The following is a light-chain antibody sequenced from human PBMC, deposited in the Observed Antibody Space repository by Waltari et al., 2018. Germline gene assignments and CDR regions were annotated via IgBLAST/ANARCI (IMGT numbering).Light chain of an antibody. CDR2: NND. Sequence: QSLLTQPPSASGTPGQRVTISCSGSNSNIGTNSVNWYQHLPGMAPKVLIYNNDQRPSGVPDRFSGSKSGTSASLAITGLQSEDEADYYCSAWDDSLNGVGVFGGGTKLTVL. CDR1: NSNIGTNS. CDR3: SAWDDSLNGVGV. J-gene: IGLJ2*01. V-gene: IGLV1-44*01.